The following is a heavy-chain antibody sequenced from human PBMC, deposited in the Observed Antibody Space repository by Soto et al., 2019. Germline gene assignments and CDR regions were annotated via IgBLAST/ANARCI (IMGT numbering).Heavy chain of an antibody. CDR1: GFSLNTIGMC. Sequence: SGPTLVNPTQTLTLTCTFSGFSLNTIGMCVNWIRQPPGKALEWLARIDWDDDKYYSTSLNARLSISKDTSKNQVVLTMTSMDPVDTATYYFARIAVVGSYLFDYWGQGSLDTGSS. CDR2: IDWDDDK. D-gene: IGHD3-10*01. J-gene: IGHJ4*02. CDR3: ARIAVVGSYLFDY. V-gene: IGHV2-70*11.